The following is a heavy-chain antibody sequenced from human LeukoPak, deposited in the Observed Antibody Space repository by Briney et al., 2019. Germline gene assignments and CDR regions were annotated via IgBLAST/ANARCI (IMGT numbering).Heavy chain of an antibody. V-gene: IGHV2-70*01. CDR2: IDWDDDK. D-gene: IGHD3-10*01. J-gene: IGHJ5*02. CDR3: ARTITMVRGVSWFDP. Sequence: ESGPTLVNPTQTLTLTCTFSGFSLGTSGMCVSWIRQPPGKALEWLALIDWDDDKYYSTSLKTRLTISKDTSKNQVVLTTTNMDPVDTATYYCARTITMVRGVSWFDPWGQGTLVTVSS. CDR1: GFSLGTSGMC.